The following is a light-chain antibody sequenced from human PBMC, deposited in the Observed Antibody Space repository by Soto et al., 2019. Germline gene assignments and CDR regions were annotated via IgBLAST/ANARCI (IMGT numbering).Light chain of an antibody. CDR1: SSDVGGFNY. Sequence: QSALTQPASVSGSPGQSITIFCTGTSSDVGGFNYVSWYQHHPGKAPKLMIYEVSNRPSGVSNRFSGSKSGDTASLTISGLQAEDAAHYYCTSYTSTTFVVFGGGTKVTVL. CDR3: TSYTSTTFVV. CDR2: EVS. J-gene: IGLJ2*01. V-gene: IGLV2-14*01.